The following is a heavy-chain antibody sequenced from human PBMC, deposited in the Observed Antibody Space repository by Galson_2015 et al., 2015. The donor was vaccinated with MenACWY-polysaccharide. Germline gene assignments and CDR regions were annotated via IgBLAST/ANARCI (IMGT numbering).Heavy chain of an antibody. J-gene: IGHJ6*02. CDR1: GFTFSSYS. V-gene: IGHV3-48*01. CDR2: ISSSSSTI. D-gene: IGHD2-2*01. Sequence: SLRLSCAASGFTFSSYSMNWVRQAPGKGLEWVSYISSSSSTIYYADSAKGRFTISRDDAKNSLFLQMNSLRAEDTAVYYCARLHCSSTSCCPTDYYYYGMDVWGQGTTVTVSS. CDR3: ARLHCSSTSCCPTDYYYYGMDV.